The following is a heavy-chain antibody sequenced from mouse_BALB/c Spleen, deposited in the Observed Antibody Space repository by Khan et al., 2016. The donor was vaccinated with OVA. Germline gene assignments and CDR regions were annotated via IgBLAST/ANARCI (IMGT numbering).Heavy chain of an antibody. CDR3: ARRTTEDSLDY. D-gene: IGHD2-14*01. CDR2: INPRSDYT. J-gene: IGHJ4*01. V-gene: IGHV1-4*01. Sequence: QVQLQQSGAELARPGASVKLSCKASGYTFTSHTMHWVKQRPGQGLEWIGYINPRSDYTQYNPKFNDKATLTADISSSPAYMQLSSLTSEDSAVYDCARRTTEDSLDYWGQGTTVTVSS. CDR1: GYTFTSHT.